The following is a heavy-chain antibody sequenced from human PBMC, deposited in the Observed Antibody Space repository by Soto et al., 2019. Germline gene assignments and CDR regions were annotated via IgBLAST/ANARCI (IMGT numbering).Heavy chain of an antibody. Sequence: GASVKVSCKASGGTFSSYAISWVRQAPGQGLEWMGVIIPIFGTANYAQKFQGRVTITADKSTSTAYMELSSLRSEDTAVYYCARGLTDGRSPSDYWGQGTLVTVSS. CDR1: GGTFSSYA. J-gene: IGHJ4*02. D-gene: IGHD2-21*01. V-gene: IGHV1-69*06. CDR2: IIPIFGTA. CDR3: ARGLTDGRSPSDY.